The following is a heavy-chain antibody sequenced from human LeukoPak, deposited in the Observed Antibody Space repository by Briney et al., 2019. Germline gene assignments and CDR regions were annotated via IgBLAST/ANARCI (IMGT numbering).Heavy chain of an antibody. CDR1: GGSISSSNW. CDR2: IHHSGIT. Sequence: SETLSLTCAVSGGSISSSNWWSWVRQPPGKGLEWIGEIHHSGITNYNPSLKSRVTISVDKPKNQLSLNLSSVTAADTAVYYCARGDRDLGYWGQGALVTVSS. CDR3: ARGDRDLGY. J-gene: IGHJ4*02. V-gene: IGHV4-4*02. D-gene: IGHD3-22*01.